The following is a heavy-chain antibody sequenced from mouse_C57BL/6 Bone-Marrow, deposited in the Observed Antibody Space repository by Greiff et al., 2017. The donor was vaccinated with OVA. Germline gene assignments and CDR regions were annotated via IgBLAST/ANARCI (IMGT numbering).Heavy chain of an antibody. V-gene: IGHV1-55*01. CDR1: GYTFPTYW. CDR2: IYPGSGST. Sequence: QVQLQQPGAELVKPGASVKMSCKASGYTFPTYWITWVKQRPGQGLEWIGDIYPGSGSTNYNEKFKSKATLTVDTSSSTAYMQLSSLTSEDSAVYYCARDYSNYPHYFDYWGQGTTLTVSS. CDR3: ARDYSNYPHYFDY. J-gene: IGHJ2*01. D-gene: IGHD2-5*01.